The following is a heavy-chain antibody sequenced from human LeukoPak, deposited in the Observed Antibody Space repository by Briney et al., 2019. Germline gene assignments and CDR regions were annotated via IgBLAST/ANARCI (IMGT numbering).Heavy chain of an antibody. CDR3: ARRSSWPYYYYYYMDV. CDR1: GGSISSGSYY. Sequence: SETLSLTCTVSGGSISSGSYYWSWIRQPAGKGLEWIGRIYTSGSTNYNPSLKSRVTISVDTSKNQFSLKLSSVTAADTAVYYCARRSSWPYYYYYYMDVWGKGTTVTISS. J-gene: IGHJ6*03. V-gene: IGHV4-61*02. D-gene: IGHD6-13*01. CDR2: IYTSGST.